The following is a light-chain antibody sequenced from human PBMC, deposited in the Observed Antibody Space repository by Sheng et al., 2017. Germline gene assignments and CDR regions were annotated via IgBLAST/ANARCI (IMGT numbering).Light chain of an antibody. J-gene: IGKJ4*01. CDR2: KGS. V-gene: IGKV1-5*03. Sequence: DIQMTQSPSTLSASVGDRVTITCRASQSFNIWLAWYQHKPGKAPKLLIYKGSSLESGVPSRFSGSGSGPEFTLTISSLQPEDFATYFCQQSYSSPPLTFGGGTKVEIK. CDR1: QSFNIW. CDR3: QQSYSSPPLT.